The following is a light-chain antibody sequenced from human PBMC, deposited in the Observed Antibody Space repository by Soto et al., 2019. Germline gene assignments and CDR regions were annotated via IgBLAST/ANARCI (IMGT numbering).Light chain of an antibody. V-gene: IGLV2-14*01. Sequence: QSALTQPASVSGSPGQSITIPCTGTSSDIGNYNAVSWYQQHPGKAPKLIIYEVTTRPSGVSDRFSGSKSGNTASLTISGLQAEDEADYYCGSWTTYRPYVFATGTKVTVL. CDR3: GSWTTYRPYV. J-gene: IGLJ1*01. CDR2: EVT. CDR1: SSDIGNYNA.